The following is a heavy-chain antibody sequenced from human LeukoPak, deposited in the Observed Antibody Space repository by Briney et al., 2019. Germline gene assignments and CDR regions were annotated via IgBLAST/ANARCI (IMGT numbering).Heavy chain of an antibody. V-gene: IGHV3-30*18. J-gene: IGHJ4*02. Sequence: AGSLTLSCAASGFTFSSYGMHWVRQAPGKGLEWVAVISYDGSNKYYADSVKGRHTISRDNSKSTLYLQMNSLRAEDTAVYYCAKDRDGGSGTYYNRFDYWGQGTLVTVSA. CDR3: AKDRDGGSGTYYNRFDY. D-gene: IGHD3-10*01. CDR1: GFTFSSYG. CDR2: ISYDGSNK.